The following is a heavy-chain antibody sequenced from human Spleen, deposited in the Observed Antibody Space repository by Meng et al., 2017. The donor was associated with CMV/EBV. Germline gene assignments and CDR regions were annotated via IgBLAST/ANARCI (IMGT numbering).Heavy chain of an antibody. Sequence: GGSLRLSCAASGFTFSGSAMHWVRQASGKGLEWVGRIRNKANSYATAYAASVKGRFTISRDDSKNTAYLQMNSLKTEDTAVYYCTSIPEDIVVVPAAIDDAFDIWGQGTMVTVSS. V-gene: IGHV3-73*01. CDR1: GFTFSGSA. D-gene: IGHD2-2*01. CDR2: IRNKANSYAT. CDR3: TSIPEDIVVVPAAIDDAFDI. J-gene: IGHJ3*02.